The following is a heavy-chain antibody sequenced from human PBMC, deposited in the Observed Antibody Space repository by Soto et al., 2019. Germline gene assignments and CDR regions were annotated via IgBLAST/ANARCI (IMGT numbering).Heavy chain of an antibody. CDR1: GFTFSSYA. D-gene: IGHD2-21*01. Sequence: HPVGSLRLSCAASGFTFSSYAMSWVRQAPGKGLEWVSAISGSGGSTYYADSVKGRFTISRDNSKNTLYLQMNSLRAEDTAVYYCARRSGDPRRYYFDYWGQGTLVTVSS. CDR2: ISGSGGST. CDR3: ARRSGDPRRYYFDY. J-gene: IGHJ4*02. V-gene: IGHV3-23*01.